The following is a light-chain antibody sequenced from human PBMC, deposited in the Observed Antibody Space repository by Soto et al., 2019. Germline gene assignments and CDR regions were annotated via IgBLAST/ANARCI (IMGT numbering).Light chain of an antibody. J-gene: IGLJ3*02. CDR1: SSNIGAGYD. CDR2: GNS. CDR3: QSYVSSRSGVV. V-gene: IGLV1-40*01. Sequence: QSVLTQPPSVSGAPGQRVTISCTGRSSNIGAGYDVHWYQQLPGTAPKLFIYGNSNRPSGVPDRFSGSKSGTSASLAITGLQAEDEAVYFCQSYVSSRSGVVFVGGTMVTVL.